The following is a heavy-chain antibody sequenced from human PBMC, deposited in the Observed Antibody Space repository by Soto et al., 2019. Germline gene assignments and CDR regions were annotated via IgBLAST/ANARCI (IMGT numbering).Heavy chain of an antibody. CDR3: ARVLGVSSGYSYGYFDY. Sequence: QVQLVQSGAEVKKPGSSVKVSCKASGGTFSSYAISWVRQAPGQGLEWMGGIIPIFGTANYAQKFQGRVTITADESTRTAYMELSILRSEDTVVYYCARVLGVSSGYSYGYFDYWGQGTLVTVSS. J-gene: IGHJ4*02. V-gene: IGHV1-69*01. CDR2: IIPIFGTA. CDR1: GGTFSSYA. D-gene: IGHD3-22*01.